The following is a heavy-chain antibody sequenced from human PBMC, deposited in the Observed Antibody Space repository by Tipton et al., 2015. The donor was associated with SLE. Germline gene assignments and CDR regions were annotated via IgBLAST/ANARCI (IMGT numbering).Heavy chain of an antibody. CDR3: ARARGGYSGYEPFDY. CDR1: GYTFTSYG. J-gene: IGHJ4*02. CDR2: ISAYNGNT. Sequence: QLVQSGAEVKKPGASVKVSCKASGYTFTSYGISWVRQAPGQGLEWMGWISAYNGNTNNAQNLQGRVTMTTDTSTSTAYMELRSLRSDDTAAYYCARARGGYSGYEPFDYWGQGTLVTVSS. V-gene: IGHV1-18*04. D-gene: IGHD5-12*01.